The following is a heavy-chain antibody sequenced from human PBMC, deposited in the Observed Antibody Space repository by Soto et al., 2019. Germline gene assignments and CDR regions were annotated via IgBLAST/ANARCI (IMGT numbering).Heavy chain of an antibody. D-gene: IGHD3-22*01. V-gene: IGHV4-31*03. CDR2: IYYSGST. Sequence: NPSETLSLTCTVSGGSISSGGYYWSWIRQHPGKGLEWIGYIYYSGSTYYNPSLKSRVTISVDTSKNQFSLKLSSVTAADTAVYYCATFITMIVNPEDAFDIWGQGTMVTVSS. CDR1: GGSISSGGYY. J-gene: IGHJ3*02. CDR3: ATFITMIVNPEDAFDI.